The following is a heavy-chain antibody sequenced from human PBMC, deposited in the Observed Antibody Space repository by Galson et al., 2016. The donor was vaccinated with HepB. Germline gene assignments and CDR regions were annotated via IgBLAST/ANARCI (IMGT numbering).Heavy chain of an antibody. D-gene: IGHD5-24*01. CDR1: GFTFSSYA. J-gene: IGHJ6*02. CDR3: VRATGSRDV. Sequence: SLRLSCAASGFTFSSYAMHWVRQAPGKGLEYVSAISNNGGSTYYADSVKGRFTISRDSSKDTPYLQMSSLRAEDTAVYYCVRATGSRDVWGQGTTVTVSS. V-gene: IGHV3-64D*06. CDR2: ISNNGGST.